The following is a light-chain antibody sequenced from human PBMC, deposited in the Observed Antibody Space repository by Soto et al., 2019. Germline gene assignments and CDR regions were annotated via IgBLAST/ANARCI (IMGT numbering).Light chain of an antibody. V-gene: IGLV2-8*01. CDR2: EVN. CDR3: QSYDSSLSGSYV. Sequence: QSVLTQPPSASGSPGQSVTISCTGTSSDVGGYNYVSWYQQYPGKAPKLMIYEVNKRPSGVPDRFSGSKSGTSASLAITGLQAEDEADYYCQSYDSSLSGSYVFGTGTKVTVL. J-gene: IGLJ1*01. CDR1: SSDVGGYNY.